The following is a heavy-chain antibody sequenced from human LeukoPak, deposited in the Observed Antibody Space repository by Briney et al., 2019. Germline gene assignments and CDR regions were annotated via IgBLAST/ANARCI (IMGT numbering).Heavy chain of an antibody. D-gene: IGHD3-10*01. V-gene: IGHV3-21*01. CDR3: ARAYYYGSGSPSNEGYYYGMDV. CDR2: ISSSSSYI. Sequence: GGSLGLSCAASGFTFSSYSMNWVRQAPGKGLGWVSSISSSSSYIYYADSVKGRFTISKDNAKNSLYLQMNSLRAEDTAVYYCARAYYYGSGSPSNEGYYYGMDVWGQGTTVTVSS. CDR1: GFTFSSYS. J-gene: IGHJ6*02.